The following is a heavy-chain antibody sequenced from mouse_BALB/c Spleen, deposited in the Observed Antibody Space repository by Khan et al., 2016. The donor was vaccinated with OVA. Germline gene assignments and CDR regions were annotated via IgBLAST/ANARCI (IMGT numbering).Heavy chain of an antibody. Sequence: QVQLKESGPGLVAPSQSLSITCTVSGFSLSSYGVHWVRQPPGKGLAWLIVIWSDGASTYNSALKSRLNISKDNSKSQVFLKMNSLQTDDTAMYYCARGNFYAMDYWGQGTSGTVSS. CDR1: GFSLSSYG. V-gene: IGHV2-6*02. CDR3: ARGNFYAMDY. J-gene: IGHJ4*01. D-gene: IGHD2-1*01. CDR2: IWSDGAS.